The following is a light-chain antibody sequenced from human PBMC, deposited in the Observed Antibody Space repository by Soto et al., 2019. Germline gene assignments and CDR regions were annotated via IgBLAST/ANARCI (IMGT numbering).Light chain of an antibody. CDR3: GSWDTSLNLCYV. Sequence: QSVLTQPPAVSAAPGQNVTISCSGTSSNIGTNFVSWYQHLPGTAPKILIYDNVKRPSGIPDRFSGFKSGASATLGITGLQTGDEADYYCGSWDTSLNLCYVFGTGTQLTVL. CDR2: DNV. V-gene: IGLV1-51*01. CDR1: SSNIGTNF. J-gene: IGLJ1*01.